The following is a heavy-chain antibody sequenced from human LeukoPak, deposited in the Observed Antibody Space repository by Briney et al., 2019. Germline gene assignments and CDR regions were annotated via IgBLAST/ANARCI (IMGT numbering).Heavy chain of an antibody. V-gene: IGHV3-30*02. J-gene: IGHJ5*02. CDR3: AKGVTIKNWFDP. Sequence: GGSLRLSCVASGFTFRSYGIHWVRQAPGKGLEWLAFIWYDEITKNYADSVKGRFTISRDNSKNTLYLQMNSLRAEDTAVYYCAKGVTIKNWFDPWGQGTLVTVSS. D-gene: IGHD4-11*01. CDR1: GFTFRSYG. CDR2: IWYDEITK.